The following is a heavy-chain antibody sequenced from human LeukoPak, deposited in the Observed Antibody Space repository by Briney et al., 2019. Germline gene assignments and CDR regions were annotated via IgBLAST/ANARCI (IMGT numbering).Heavy chain of an antibody. CDR1: GYTFTSYA. CDR3: GCTGSRRCFDI. Sequence: ASVKVTCKASGYTFTSYAMNWVRQAPGQGLEWMGWINTNTGNPTYAQGFTGRFVFSLDTSVSTAYLQISSLKAEDTAVYYCGCTGSRRCFDIWGQGTMVTVSS. CDR2: INTNTGNP. V-gene: IGHV7-4-1*02. J-gene: IGHJ3*02. D-gene: IGHD2-8*02.